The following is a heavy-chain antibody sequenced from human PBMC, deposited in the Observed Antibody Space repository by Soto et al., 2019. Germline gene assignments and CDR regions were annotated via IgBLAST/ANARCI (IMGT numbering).Heavy chain of an antibody. CDR2: IYTSGST. CDR1: GGSISSYY. Sequence: QVHLQESGPGLVKPSETLSLTCTVSGGSISSYYWSWIRQPAGKGLEWIGRIYTSGSTNYNPSLKSRVTMSVDTSKNQFSLKLRSVTAADTAVYYCARERPMTTVTFVGYWFDPWGQGTLVTVSS. D-gene: IGHD4-17*01. J-gene: IGHJ5*02. V-gene: IGHV4-4*07. CDR3: ARERPMTTVTFVGYWFDP.